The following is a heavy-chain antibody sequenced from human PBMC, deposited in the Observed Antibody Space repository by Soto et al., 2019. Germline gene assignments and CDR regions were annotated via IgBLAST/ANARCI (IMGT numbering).Heavy chain of an antibody. V-gene: IGHV4-39*01. D-gene: IGHD3-10*01. Sequence: QLQLQESGPGLVKPSETLSLTCTVSGGSISSSSYYWGWIRQPPGKGLEWIGSIYYSGSTYYNPSLKSRVTISVDTSKNQFSLKLSSVTAADTAVYYCARNVLLWFGDRGHDAFDIWGQGTMVTVSS. CDR1: GGSISSSSYY. CDR3: ARNVLLWFGDRGHDAFDI. CDR2: IYYSGST. J-gene: IGHJ3*02.